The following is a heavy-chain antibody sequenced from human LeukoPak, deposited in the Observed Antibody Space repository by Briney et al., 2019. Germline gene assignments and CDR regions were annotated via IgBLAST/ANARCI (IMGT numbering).Heavy chain of an antibody. V-gene: IGHV3-30*02. J-gene: IGHJ4*02. CDR1: GFTFGTYG. D-gene: IGHD5-24*01. Sequence: GGSLRLSCAASGFTFGTYGMHWVRQAPDKGLEWVAFIRYEGNDKYYADSVKGRFTISRDNSKNTLYLQMNSLRAEDTAVYYCAKEKEMATFGDWGQGILVTVSS. CDR3: AKEKEMATFGD. CDR2: IRYEGNDK.